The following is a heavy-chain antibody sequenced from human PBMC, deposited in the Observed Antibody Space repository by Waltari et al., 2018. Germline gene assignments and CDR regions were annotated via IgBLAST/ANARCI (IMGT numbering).Heavy chain of an antibody. Sequence: QVQLQQWGAGLLKPSETLSLTCAVYGGSFSGYYWSWIRQPPGKGLEWIGEINHSGSTNYNPSLKSRVTISVDTSKNQFSLKLSAVTAADTAVYYCARGGGITIFGVVIIIYYGMDVWGQGTTVTVSS. CDR2: INHSGST. CDR3: ARGGGITIFGVVIIIYYGMDV. D-gene: IGHD3-3*01. V-gene: IGHV4-34*01. J-gene: IGHJ6*02. CDR1: GGSFSGYY.